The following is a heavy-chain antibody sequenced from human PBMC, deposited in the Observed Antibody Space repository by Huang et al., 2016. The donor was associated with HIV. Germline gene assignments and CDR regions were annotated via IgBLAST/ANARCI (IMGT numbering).Heavy chain of an antibody. J-gene: IGHJ4*02. Sequence: EVQLLESGGGLVQPGGSLRLSCAASGFTFSSYAMSWVRQAPVKGLEWVSAISGSGGSTYYADSVKGRFTISRDNSKNTLYLQMNSLRAEDTAVYYRAKGSITMIVVVISFDYWGQGTLVTVSS. CDR3: AKGSITMIVVVISFDY. CDR1: GFTFSSYA. V-gene: IGHV3-23*01. D-gene: IGHD3-22*01. CDR2: ISGSGGST.